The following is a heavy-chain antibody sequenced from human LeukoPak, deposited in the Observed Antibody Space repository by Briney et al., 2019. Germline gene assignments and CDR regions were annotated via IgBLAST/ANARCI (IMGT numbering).Heavy chain of an antibody. D-gene: IGHD3-9*01. CDR1: AFTVSSYW. J-gene: IGHJ4*01. CDR2: IKQDGSEK. Sequence: GGSLRLSCAASAFTVSSYWMSWVRQAPGKGLEWVANIKQDGSEKYHVDSVKGRFTISRDNAKNSLYLQMNSLRAEDTAVYYCARAHKLRYFDWLYNYWGQGTLVTVSS. V-gene: IGHV3-7*03. CDR3: ARAHKLRYFDWLYNY.